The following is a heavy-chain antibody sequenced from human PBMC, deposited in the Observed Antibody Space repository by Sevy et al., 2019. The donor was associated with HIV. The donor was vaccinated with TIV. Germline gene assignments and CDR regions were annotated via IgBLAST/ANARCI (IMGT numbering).Heavy chain of an antibody. V-gene: IGHV3-53*01. CDR3: AREHHYYDSSGGEYNWFDP. CDR1: GFTVSSNY. Sequence: GRSLRLSCAASGFTVSSNYMSWVRQAPGKGLEWVSVIYSGGSTYYADSVKGRFTISRDNSKNTLYSQMNNLRAEDTAVYYCAREHHYYDSSGGEYNWFDPWGQGTLVTVSS. D-gene: IGHD3-22*01. J-gene: IGHJ5*02. CDR2: IYSGGST.